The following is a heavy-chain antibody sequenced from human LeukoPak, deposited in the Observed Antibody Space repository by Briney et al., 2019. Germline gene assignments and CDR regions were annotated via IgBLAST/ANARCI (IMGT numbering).Heavy chain of an antibody. D-gene: IGHD2-15*01. CDR1: GYSFTSYW. Sequence: GESLMISCKGSGYSFTSYWIGWVRQMPGKGLEWMGIIYPGDSDTRYSPSFQGQVTISADKSISTAYLQWSSLKASDTAMYYCAAGPGLGYCSGGSCYYFDYWGQGTLVTVSS. V-gene: IGHV5-51*01. CDR3: AAGPGLGYCSGGSCYYFDY. CDR2: IYPGDSDT. J-gene: IGHJ4*02.